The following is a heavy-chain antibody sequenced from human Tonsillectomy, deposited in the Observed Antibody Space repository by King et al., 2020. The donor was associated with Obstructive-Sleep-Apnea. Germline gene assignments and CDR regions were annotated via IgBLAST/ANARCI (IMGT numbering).Heavy chain of an antibody. Sequence: VQLVESGGGVVQPGRSLRLSCAASGFTFSSYGMHWVRQAPGKGLEWVAVIWYDGSNKYYADSVKGQFTISRDNSKNTLYLQMNSLRAEDTAVYYCAKDGAHYYDSSHQIDYWGQGTLVTVSS. CDR2: IWYDGSNK. J-gene: IGHJ4*02. CDR1: GFTFSSYG. D-gene: IGHD3-22*01. CDR3: AKDGAHYYDSSHQIDY. V-gene: IGHV3-33*06.